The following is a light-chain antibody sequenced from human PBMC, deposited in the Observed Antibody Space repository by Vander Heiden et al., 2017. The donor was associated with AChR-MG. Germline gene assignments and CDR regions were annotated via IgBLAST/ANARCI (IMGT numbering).Light chain of an antibody. CDR2: AAS. CDR3: QQNYSFPRT. CDR1: QSISNY. V-gene: IGKV1-39*01. J-gene: IGKJ4*01. Sequence: DIQMTQSTSSLSASVGDRVTITCRASQSISNYVNWYQQKPGKAPRLLIYAASTLQTGVPSRFSGSGSGTDFTLTISTLQPEDFATYHCQQNYSFPRTFGGGTKVEIK.